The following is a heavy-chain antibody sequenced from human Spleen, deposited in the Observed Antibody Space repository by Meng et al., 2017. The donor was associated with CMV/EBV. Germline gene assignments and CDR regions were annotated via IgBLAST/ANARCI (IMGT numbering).Heavy chain of an antibody. V-gene: IGHV3-48*03. CDR3: TTTIVTPREVDY. Sequence: GGSLRLSCTASGFTFANYEMNWVRQAPGKGLEWIAYISTSGSTIYYADSVKGRFTISRDDARDLLYLQMNGLRAEDTSVYYCTTTIVTPREVDYWGQGTLVTVSS. J-gene: IGHJ4*02. D-gene: IGHD1-1*01. CDR2: ISTSGSTI. CDR1: GFTFANYE.